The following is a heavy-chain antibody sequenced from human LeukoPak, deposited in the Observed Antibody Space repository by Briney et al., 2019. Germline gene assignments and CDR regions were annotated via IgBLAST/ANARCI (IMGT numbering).Heavy chain of an antibody. J-gene: IGHJ2*01. Sequence: ASVKVSCKVSGYTLTELSMHWVRQAPGKGLEWMGGFDPEDGETIYAQKFQGRVTMTEDTSTDTAYMELSSLRSEDTAVYYCARDFANGGNSPWYFDLWGRGTLVTVSS. CDR3: ARDFANGGNSPWYFDL. CDR2: FDPEDGET. CDR1: GYTLTELS. D-gene: IGHD4-23*01. V-gene: IGHV1-24*01.